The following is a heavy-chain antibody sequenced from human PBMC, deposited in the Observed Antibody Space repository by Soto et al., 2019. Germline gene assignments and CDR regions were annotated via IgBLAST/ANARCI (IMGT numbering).Heavy chain of an antibody. D-gene: IGHD1-20*01. CDR3: ARDPRSITGATSSEDFQH. V-gene: IGHV1-69*01. CDR2: IIPLLGIT. CDR1: GGTSSGDA. J-gene: IGHJ1*01. Sequence: QAQLMQSGAEVKKPGSSVKVSCKASGGTSSGDAINWVRQAPGQGLEWMGGIIPLLGITDYGQKFQGRITIDADESTGTTYMDLRGLRYEDTAVYYCARDPRSITGATSSEDFQHWGQGTLVSVSS.